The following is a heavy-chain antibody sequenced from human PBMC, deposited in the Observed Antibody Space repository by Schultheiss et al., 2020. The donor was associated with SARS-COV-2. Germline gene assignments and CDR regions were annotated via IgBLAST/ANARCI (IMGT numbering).Heavy chain of an antibody. J-gene: IGHJ5*02. CDR3: AKEVRSVA. CDR2: IYSGGST. V-gene: IGHV3-23*03. D-gene: IGHD2-15*01. Sequence: GGSLRLSCAASGFTFDDYAMHWVRQAPGKGLEWVSVIYSGGSTYYADSVKGRFTISRDNSKNTLYLQMNSLRAEDTAVYYCAKEVRSVAWGQGTLVTVSS. CDR1: GFTFDDYA.